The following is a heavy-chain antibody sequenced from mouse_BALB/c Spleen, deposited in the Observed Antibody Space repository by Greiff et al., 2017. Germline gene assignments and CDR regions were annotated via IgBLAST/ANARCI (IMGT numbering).Heavy chain of an antibody. CDR1: GYSFTSYW. CDR3: ARGGLEITTVVATPFAY. CDR2: IHPSDSET. Sequence: VQLQQPGAELVRPGASVKLSCKASGYSFTSYWMNWVKQGPGQGLEWIGMIHPSDSETRLNQKFKDKATLTVDKSSSTAYMQLSSPTSEDSAVYYCARGGLEITTVVATPFAYWGQGTLVTVSA. D-gene: IGHD1-1*01. V-gene: IGHV1-61*01. J-gene: IGHJ3*01.